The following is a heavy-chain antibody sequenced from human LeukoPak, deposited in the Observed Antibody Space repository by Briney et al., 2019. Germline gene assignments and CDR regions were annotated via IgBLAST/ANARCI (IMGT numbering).Heavy chain of an antibody. J-gene: IGHJ5*02. Sequence: ASVKVSCKASGYTFTGYYMHWVRQAPGQGLEWMGWINPNSGGTNYAQKFQGRVTMTRDTSISTAYMELSRLRSDDTAVYYCERSPYYDFWSGPSRNWFDPWGQGTLVTVSS. D-gene: IGHD3-3*01. CDR1: GYTFTGYY. V-gene: IGHV1-2*02. CDR3: ERSPYYDFWSGPSRNWFDP. CDR2: INPNSGGT.